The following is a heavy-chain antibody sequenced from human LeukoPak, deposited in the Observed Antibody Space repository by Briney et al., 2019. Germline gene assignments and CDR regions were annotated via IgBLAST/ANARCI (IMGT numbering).Heavy chain of an antibody. CDR2: INHSGST. J-gene: IGHJ5*02. D-gene: IGHD6-19*01. Sequence: SETLSLTCAVYGGSFSGYYWSWIRQPPGKGLEWIGEINHSGSTNYNPSLKSRVTISVDTSKNQFSLKLSSVTAADTAVYYCARVDAAIQWERWLVLKWFDPWGQGTLVTVSS. CDR1: GGSFSGYY. CDR3: ARVDAAIQWERWLVLKWFDP. V-gene: IGHV4-34*01.